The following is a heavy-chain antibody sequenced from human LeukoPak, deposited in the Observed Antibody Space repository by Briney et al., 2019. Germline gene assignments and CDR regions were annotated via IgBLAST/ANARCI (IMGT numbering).Heavy chain of an antibody. CDR1: GGSISSGGYY. CDR3: ARKRVGATSSAFDY. V-gene: IGHV4-31*03. J-gene: IGHJ4*02. CDR2: IYYSGST. D-gene: IGHD1-26*01. Sequence: SQTLSLTCTVSGGSISSGGYYWSWIRQHPGKGLEWIGYIYYSGSTYYNPSLKSRVTISVDTSKNQFSLKLSSVAAADTAVYYCARKRVGATSSAFDYWGQGTLVTVSS.